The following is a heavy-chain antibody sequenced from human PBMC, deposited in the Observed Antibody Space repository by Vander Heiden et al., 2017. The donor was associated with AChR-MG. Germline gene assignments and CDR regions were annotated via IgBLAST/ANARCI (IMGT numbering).Heavy chain of an antibody. Sequence: QVQLVQSGAEVKKPGASVTVSCTAPRYCFSGYYLHWGRQAPGQGLEWRGWINRNSGGTIHAQKFLGRVTMTRDTSISTAYMELSSLRSDDTAVYYCARGYEITGWFDPWGQGILVTVSS. CDR2: INRNSGGT. J-gene: IGHJ5*02. CDR3: ARGYEITGWFDP. CDR1: RYCFSGYY. V-gene: IGHV1-2*02. D-gene: IGHD2-15*01.